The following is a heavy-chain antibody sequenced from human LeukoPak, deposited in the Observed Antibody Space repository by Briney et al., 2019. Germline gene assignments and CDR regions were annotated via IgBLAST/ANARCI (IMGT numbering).Heavy chain of an antibody. D-gene: IGHD3-10*01. CDR1: GFTFSSYS. Sequence: PGGSLRLSCAASGFTFSSYSMSWVRQAPGKGLEWIGSIYYSGSTYYNPSLKSRVTISVDTSKNQFSLKLSSVTAADTAVYYCARRTDHDPYYYGSGSYFPGYFDYWGQGTLVTVSS. V-gene: IGHV4-39*01. CDR3: ARRTDHDPYYYGSGSYFPGYFDY. CDR2: IYYSGST. J-gene: IGHJ4*02.